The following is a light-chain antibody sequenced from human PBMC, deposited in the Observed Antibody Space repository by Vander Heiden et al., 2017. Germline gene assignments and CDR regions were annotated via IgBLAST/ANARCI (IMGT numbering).Light chain of an antibody. CDR1: QNNKTW. V-gene: IGKV1-5*01. CDR3: QQDDSYSHA. CDR2: DAS. J-gene: IGKJ1*01. Sequence: DIQITPSPSTLSASVGDRVSITCRASQNNKTWLAWYQQKPGKAPNLLIYDASNLGSGVPSRFSGSGSGTEFTLTISSLQADDFATYYCQQDDSYSHAFGQGTKVEVK.